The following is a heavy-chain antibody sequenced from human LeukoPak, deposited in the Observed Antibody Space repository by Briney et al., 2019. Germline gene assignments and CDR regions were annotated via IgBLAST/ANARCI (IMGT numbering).Heavy chain of an antibody. V-gene: IGHV1-2*02. D-gene: IGHD1-26*01. CDR3: ARIGTWPKNDFDY. Sequence: ASVKVSCKASGYTFTGYYMHWVRQAPGQGLEWMGWINPNSGDTNCAQNFQGRVTMTRDTSISTAYMELSRLRSDDTAVYYCARIGTWPKNDFDYWGQGTLVTVSS. CDR2: INPNSGDT. CDR1: GYTFTGYY. J-gene: IGHJ4*02.